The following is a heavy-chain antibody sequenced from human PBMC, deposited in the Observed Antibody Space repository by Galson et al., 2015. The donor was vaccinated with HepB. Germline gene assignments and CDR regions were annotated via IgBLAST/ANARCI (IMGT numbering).Heavy chain of an antibody. D-gene: IGHD2-8*02. V-gene: IGHV1-8*01. Sequence: SVKVSCKASGYTFTSYDINWVRQATGQGLEWMGWMNPNSGNTGYAQKFQGRVTMTRNTSINTAYMELSSLRSEDTAVYYCASSTRYCTGGVCYTSGAFDIWGQGTMVTVSS. CDR2: MNPNSGNT. CDR3: ASSTRYCTGGVCYTSGAFDI. CDR1: GYTFTSYD. J-gene: IGHJ3*02.